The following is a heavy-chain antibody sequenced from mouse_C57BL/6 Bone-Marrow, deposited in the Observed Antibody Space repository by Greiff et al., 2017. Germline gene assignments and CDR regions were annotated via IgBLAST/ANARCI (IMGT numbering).Heavy chain of an antibody. D-gene: IGHD2-2*01. CDR1: GYTFTSYG. V-gene: IGHV1-81*01. J-gene: IGHJ3*01. CDR3: ARSRWLPYAY. CDR2: IYPRSGNT. Sequence: VQLQQSGAELARPGASVKLSCKASGYTFTSYGISWVKQRTGQGLEWIGEIYPRSGNTYYNEKFKGKATLTADKSSSPAYMELRSLTSEDSAVYFCARSRWLPYAYWGQGTLVTVSA.